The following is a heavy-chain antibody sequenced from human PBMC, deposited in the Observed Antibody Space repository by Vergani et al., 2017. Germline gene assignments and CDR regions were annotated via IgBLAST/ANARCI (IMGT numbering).Heavy chain of an antibody. CDR2: IKQDGSEK. V-gene: IGHV3-7*01. J-gene: IGHJ3*02. Sequence: EVQLVESGGGLVQPGGSLRLSCAASGFTFSSYWMSWVRQAPGKGLDWVANIKQDGSEKYYVDSVKGRFTISRDNAKNSLYLQMNSLRAEDTAVYYCARAGGDLFLEWLGSGAFDIWGQGTMVTVSS. CDR1: GFTFSSYW. D-gene: IGHD3-3*01. CDR3: ARAGGDLFLEWLGSGAFDI.